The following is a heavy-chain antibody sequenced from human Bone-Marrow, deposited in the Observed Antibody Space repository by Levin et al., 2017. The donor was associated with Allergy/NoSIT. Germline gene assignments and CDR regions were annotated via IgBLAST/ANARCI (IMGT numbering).Heavy chain of an antibody. Sequence: TGGSLRLSCAASGFTFPDAWMHWVRQAPGKGLEWVGRIRSEADGGTTDYAAPVKGRVIISRDDPISMVYLQINDVRNEDTAVYYCTTGRNWNDPFDPWGQGTLVAVSS. CDR3: TTGRNWNDPFDP. CDR1: GFTFPDAW. D-gene: IGHD1-1*01. CDR2: IRSEADGGTT. V-gene: IGHV3-15*05. J-gene: IGHJ5*02.